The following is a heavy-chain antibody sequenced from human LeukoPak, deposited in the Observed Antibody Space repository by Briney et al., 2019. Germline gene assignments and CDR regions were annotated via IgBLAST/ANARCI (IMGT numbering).Heavy chain of an antibody. CDR2: IYSGGST. V-gene: IGHV3-53*01. Sequence: ETLSLTCAVYGGSFSGYYWSWIRQPPGKGLEWVSVIYSGGSTYYADSVKGRFTISRDNSKNTLYLQMNSLRAEDTAVYYCARDTGGTRYFDYWGQGTLVTVSS. D-gene: IGHD1-1*01. CDR1: GGSFSGYY. J-gene: IGHJ4*02. CDR3: ARDTGGTRYFDY.